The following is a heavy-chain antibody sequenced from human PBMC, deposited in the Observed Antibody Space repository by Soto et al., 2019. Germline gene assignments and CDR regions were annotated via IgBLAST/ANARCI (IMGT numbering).Heavy chain of an antibody. J-gene: IGHJ4*02. D-gene: IGHD5-18*01. CDR3: ARETIQGRGYSYGPLVY. Sequence: SETLSLTCTVSGGSISSGGYYWSWIRQHPGKGLEWIGYIYYSGSTYYNPSLKSRVTISVDTSKNQFSLKPSSATAADTAVYYCARETIQGRGYSYGPLVYWGQGTLVTASS. CDR2: IYYSGST. V-gene: IGHV4-31*03. CDR1: GGSISSGGYY.